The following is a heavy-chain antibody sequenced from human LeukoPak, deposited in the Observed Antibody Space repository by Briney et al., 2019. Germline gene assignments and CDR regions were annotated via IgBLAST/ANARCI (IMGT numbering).Heavy chain of an antibody. J-gene: IGHJ4*02. V-gene: IGHV3-74*01. CDR1: GFTFSSYW. D-gene: IGHD7-27*01. CDR3: AKDGGLWVSAHWGDS. CDR2: INSDGSNT. Sequence: PGGSLRLSCAASGFTFSSYWMHWVRQAPGKGLVWVSRINSDGSNTNYADSVKGRFTISRDNSKNTLYLQMNSLRAEDTAVYYCAKDGGLWVSAHWGDSWGRGTLVTVSS.